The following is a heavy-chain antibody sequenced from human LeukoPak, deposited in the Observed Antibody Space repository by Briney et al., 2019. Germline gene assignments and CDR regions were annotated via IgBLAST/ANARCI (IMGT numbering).Heavy chain of an antibody. CDR2: INPNSGGT. CDR3: ARDGELPIVAPEGNWFDP. V-gene: IGHV1-2*02. D-gene: IGHD6-13*01. CDR1: GYTFTGYY. Sequence: ASVKVPCKASGYTFTGYYMHWVRQAPGQGLEWMGWINPNSGGTNYAQKFQGRVTMTRDTSISTAYMEVSRLRSDDTAVYYCARDGELPIVAPEGNWFDPWGQGTLVTVSS. J-gene: IGHJ5*02.